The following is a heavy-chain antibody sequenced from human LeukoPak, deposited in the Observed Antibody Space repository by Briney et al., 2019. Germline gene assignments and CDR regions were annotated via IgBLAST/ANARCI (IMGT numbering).Heavy chain of an antibody. D-gene: IGHD6-13*01. CDR2: IYSGGST. CDR3: ARDRAAAGYFDC. CDR1: GFTVSRNY. Sequence: GGSLRLSCAASGFTVSRNYMSWVRQAPGKGLEWVSVIYSGGSTYYADSVKGRFTISRDNSKNTLYLQMNSLRAEDTAVYYCARDRAAAGYFDCWGQGTLVTVSS. V-gene: IGHV3-53*01. J-gene: IGHJ4*02.